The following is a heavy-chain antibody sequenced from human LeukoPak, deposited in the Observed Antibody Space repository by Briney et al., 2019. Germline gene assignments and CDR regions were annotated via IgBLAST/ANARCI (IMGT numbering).Heavy chain of an antibody. CDR1: GFTFSSYW. V-gene: IGHV3-7*01. Sequence: GGSLRLSCAASGFTFSSYWMSWVRQAPGKGLEWVANIKQDGSEKYYVDSVKGRFTISRDNAKNSLYLQMNSLRAEDTAVYYCARDCYAKARQLVYNWFDPWGQGTLVTVSS. J-gene: IGHJ5*02. D-gene: IGHD3-16*01. CDR3: ARDCYAKARQLVYNWFDP. CDR2: IKQDGSEK.